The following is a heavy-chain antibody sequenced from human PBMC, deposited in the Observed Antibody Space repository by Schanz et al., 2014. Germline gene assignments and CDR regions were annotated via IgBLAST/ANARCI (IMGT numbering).Heavy chain of an antibody. J-gene: IGHJ4*02. Sequence: EVQLLESGGGLVKPGGSLRLSCGVSGFTVSSHSMNWVRQAPGKGLEWVSFVSRSTPDIYYADSVKGRFTMSRDNAKNSVFLQMNSLRAEDTAVYCCVRDSFFAFDYWGQGTLVTVSS. V-gene: IGHV3-21*01. CDR3: VRDSFFAFDY. CDR1: GFTVSSHS. CDR2: VSRSTPDI. D-gene: IGHD3-3*01.